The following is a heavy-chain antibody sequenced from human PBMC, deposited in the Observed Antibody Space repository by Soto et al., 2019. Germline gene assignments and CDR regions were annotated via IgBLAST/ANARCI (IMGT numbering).Heavy chain of an antibody. CDR3: AKDIWGYSRGWGGGMDV. Sequence: EVQLVESGGGLVQPGRSLRLSCAASGFTFDDYAMHWVRQAPGKGLEWVSGISWNSGSIGYADSVKGRFTISRDNAKNSLYLQMNSLRGGDTALYYCAKDIWGYSRGWGGGMDVWGQGTTVTVSS. J-gene: IGHJ6*02. D-gene: IGHD6-19*01. CDR1: GFTFDDYA. V-gene: IGHV3-9*01. CDR2: ISWNSGSI.